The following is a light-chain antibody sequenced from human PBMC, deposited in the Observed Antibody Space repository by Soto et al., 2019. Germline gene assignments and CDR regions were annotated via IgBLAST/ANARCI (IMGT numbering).Light chain of an antibody. V-gene: IGKV1-33*01. Sequence: DILMTQSPSSLSPSVGDSVTITCQASQAISKYLNWYQQKPGKAPRLLIYDASNLQTGVPSRFSGSGSGTDFTFSISNLQPEDLATYYCQQYDSFPISFGQGTRLEIK. CDR1: QAISKY. CDR2: DAS. J-gene: IGKJ5*01. CDR3: QQYDSFPIS.